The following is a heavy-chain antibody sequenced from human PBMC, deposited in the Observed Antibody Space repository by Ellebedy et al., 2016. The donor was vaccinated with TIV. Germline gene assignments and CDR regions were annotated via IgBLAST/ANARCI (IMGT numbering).Heavy chain of an antibody. CDR1: GFTFSNYL. D-gene: IGHD6-6*01. CDR2: IYNDGSST. CDR3: AEEGCSSRGASGMDV. V-gene: IGHV3-74*01. Sequence: GESLKISCAASGFTFSNYLIHWVRQAPGKGLVWVSRIYNDGSSTSYADSVEGRFTISRDISKNTLYLQMNSLRVDDTAVDYCAEEGCSSRGASGMDVWGQGTAVVVSS. J-gene: IGHJ6*02.